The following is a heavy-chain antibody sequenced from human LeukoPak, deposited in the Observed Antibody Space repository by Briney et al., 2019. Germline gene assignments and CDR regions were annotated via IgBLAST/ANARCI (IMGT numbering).Heavy chain of an antibody. J-gene: IGHJ3*02. D-gene: IGHD3-10*01. V-gene: IGHV4-59*12. CDR1: GVSISSYY. CDR2: IYYSGST. Sequence: SETLSLTCTVSGVSISSYYWSWIRQSPGKGPEWIGYIYYSGSTNYNPSLKSRVTISVDTSKNQFSLKLSSVTAADTAVYYCARRRRNYYGSGRAIMGAFDIWGQGTMVTVSS. CDR3: ARRRRNYYGSGRAIMGAFDI.